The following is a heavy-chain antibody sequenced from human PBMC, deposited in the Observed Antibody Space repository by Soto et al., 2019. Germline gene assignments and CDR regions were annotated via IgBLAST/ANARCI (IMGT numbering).Heavy chain of an antibody. Sequence: ASVKVSCKASGYTFTGYYMHWVRQAPGQGLEWMGWIDPNNGGTNYAQKFQGWVTMTRDTSISTAYMELSSLRSEDTAVYYCARGVAGPLHWFDPWGQGTLVTVSS. CDR2: IDPNNGGT. J-gene: IGHJ5*02. D-gene: IGHD6-19*01. CDR3: ARGVAGPLHWFDP. V-gene: IGHV1-2*04. CDR1: GYTFTGYY.